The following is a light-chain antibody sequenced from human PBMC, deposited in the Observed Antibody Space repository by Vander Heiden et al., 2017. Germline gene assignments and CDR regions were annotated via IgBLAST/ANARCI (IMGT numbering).Light chain of an antibody. J-gene: IGKJ2*01. CDR2: AAS. V-gene: IGKV1-8*01. CDR3: QQYYSYPPT. CDR1: QGISSY. Sequence: AIRMTQSPSSFSASTGDRVTITCRASQGISSYLAWYQQKPGKAPKILIYAASTLQSGVPSRFSGSGSGTDFTLTISCLQSEDFATYYCQQYYSYPPTFGQGTKLEIK.